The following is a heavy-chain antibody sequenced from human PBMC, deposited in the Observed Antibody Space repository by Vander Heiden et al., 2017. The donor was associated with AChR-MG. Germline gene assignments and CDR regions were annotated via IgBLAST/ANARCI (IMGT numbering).Heavy chain of an antibody. D-gene: IGHD2-2*01. V-gene: IGHV3-21*01. CDR2: ISSSSSYI. CDR1: GFTFSSYS. Sequence: EVQLVESGGGLVKPGGSLRLSCAASGFTFSSYSMNWVRQAPGKGLEWVSSISSSSSYIYYADSVKGRFTISRDNAKNSLYLQMNSLRAEDTAVYYCALYPGYCSSTSCPAEFDYWGQGTLVTVSS. J-gene: IGHJ4*02. CDR3: ALYPGYCSSTSCPAEFDY.